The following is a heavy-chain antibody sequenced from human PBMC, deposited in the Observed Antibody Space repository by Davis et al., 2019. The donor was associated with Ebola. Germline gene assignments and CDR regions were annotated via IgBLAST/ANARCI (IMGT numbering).Heavy chain of an antibody. CDR1: GFIFSSYW. D-gene: IGHD4-23*01. Sequence: ESLKIPCAASGFIFSSYWMHTVRQVQGKALVWVSRISTDGSDTNYADSVKGRFTISRDNAKNTLYLQMNSLRAEDTALYYCAKDLYVGNPPKRVLDYWGQGTLVSVSS. J-gene: IGHJ4*02. V-gene: IGHV3-74*01. CDR3: AKDLYVGNPPKRVLDY. CDR2: ISTDGSDT.